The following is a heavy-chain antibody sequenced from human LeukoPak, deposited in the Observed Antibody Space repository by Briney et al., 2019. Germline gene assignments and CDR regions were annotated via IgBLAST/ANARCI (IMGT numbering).Heavy chain of an antibody. D-gene: IGHD3-10*01. CDR2: IKSDGST. V-gene: IGHV3-74*01. J-gene: IGHJ5*02. CDR3: ARAVTYFYCSVTHDWFDP. Sequence: SGGSLRLSCAASGFTFSSYWMHWVRQTPGKGLVWISRIKSDGSTIYADSVKGRFTISRDNAKNTLYLQMNSLRAEDTAIYYCARAVTYFYCSVTHDWFDPWGQGTLVTVSS. CDR1: GFTFSSYW.